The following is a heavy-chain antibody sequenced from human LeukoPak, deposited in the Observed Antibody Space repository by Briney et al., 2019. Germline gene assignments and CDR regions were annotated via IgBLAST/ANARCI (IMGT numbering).Heavy chain of an antibody. Sequence: GASVNVSCKTSGYTFTRYYMHWVRQAPGQGLEWMGWINPNSGGTNYAQKFQDRVTMTGDTSISTAYMELSRLTSDDTAVYYCARAPMIVVVFPPRLDYWGQGTLVTVSS. CDR2: INPNSGGT. CDR1: GYTFTRYY. J-gene: IGHJ4*02. V-gene: IGHV1-2*02. CDR3: ARAPMIVVVFPPRLDY. D-gene: IGHD3-22*01.